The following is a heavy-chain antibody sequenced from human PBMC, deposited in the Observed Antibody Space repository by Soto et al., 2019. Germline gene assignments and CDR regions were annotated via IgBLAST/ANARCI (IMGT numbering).Heavy chain of an antibody. V-gene: IGHV3-48*03. CDR1: GFTFSSYE. D-gene: IGHD3-22*01. CDR2: ISSSGSTI. Sequence: GGSLRLSCAASGFTFSSYEMNWVRQAPGKGLEWVSYISSSGSTIYYADSVKGRFTISRDNAKNSLYLQMNSLRAEDTAVYYCAREDNYDSSGLLVYWGQGTLVTVSS. J-gene: IGHJ4*02. CDR3: AREDNYDSSGLLVY.